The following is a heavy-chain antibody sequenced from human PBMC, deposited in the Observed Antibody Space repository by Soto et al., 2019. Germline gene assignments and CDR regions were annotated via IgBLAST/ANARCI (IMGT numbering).Heavy chain of an antibody. CDR2: THHDGCT. D-gene: IGHD5-18*01. CDR3: ARDKNTAGGGYSYGYYYGDSTFDY. Sequence: SETLSLTCTVSGGSVSGNFWNWIRRPPGKALEWIGYTHHDGCTNYNPSLKSRVTISVDTSKNQFSLKLSSVTAADTAVYYCARDKNTAGGGYSYGYYYGDSTFDYWGQGTLVTVSS. CDR1: GGSVSGNF. V-gene: IGHV4-59*02. J-gene: IGHJ4*02.